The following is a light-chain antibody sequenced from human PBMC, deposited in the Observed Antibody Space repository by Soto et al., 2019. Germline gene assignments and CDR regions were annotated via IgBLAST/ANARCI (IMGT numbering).Light chain of an antibody. Sequence: LTQPASLSGSPGQSSTISCTGITNDVAGYNSVSCYQQHPGKAPKLLIFEVSSRPSGVSNRFSGSKSGNTASLTISALQAEDEADYFCKSSTSSTSRPYVVATGTKVTV. CDR2: EVS. CDR3: KSSTSSTSRPYV. J-gene: IGLJ1*01. V-gene: IGLV2-14*01. CDR1: TNDVAGYNS.